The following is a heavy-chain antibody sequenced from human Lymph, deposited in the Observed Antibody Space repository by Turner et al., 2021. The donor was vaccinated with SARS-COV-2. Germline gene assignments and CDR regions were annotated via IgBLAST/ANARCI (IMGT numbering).Heavy chain of an antibody. V-gene: IGHV1-69*10. J-gene: IGHJ5*02. CDR3: ARDSPYCSSTSCYDP. D-gene: IGHD2-2*01. CDR2: IIPILAIA. Sequence: QVQLVQSGAEVKKPGSSVKVSCKASGGTFSSYAITWVRQAPGQGLEWMGGIIPILAIANYAQKFKGRVTITADKSTSTAYMELSSLRSEDTAVYYCARDSPYCSSTSCYDPWGQGTLVTVSS. CDR1: GGTFSSYA.